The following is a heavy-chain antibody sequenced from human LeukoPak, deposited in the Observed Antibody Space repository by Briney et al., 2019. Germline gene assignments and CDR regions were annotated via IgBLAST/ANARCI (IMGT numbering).Heavy chain of an antibody. CDR1: GYTFTSYY. CDR2: INPSGGST. D-gene: IGHD3-3*01. V-gene: IGHV1-46*01. J-gene: IGHJ4*02. CDR3: ARGITIFGVAVALDY. Sequence: ASVKVSCKASGYTFTSYYMHWVRQAPGQGLEWMGIINPSGGSTSYAQKFQGRVTMTRDTSTSTVYIELSSLRSEGTAVYYCARGITIFGVAVALDYWGQGTLVTVSS.